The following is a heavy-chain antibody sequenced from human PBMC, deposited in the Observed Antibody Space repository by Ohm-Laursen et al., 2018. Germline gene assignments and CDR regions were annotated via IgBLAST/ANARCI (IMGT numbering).Heavy chain of an antibody. Sequence: SLRLSCTASGFTFSSYGMHWVRQAPGKGLEWVAVISYDGSNKYYADSVKGRFTISRDNAKNSLYLQMNSLRAEDTAVYYCAREDYDVGEDYYGMDVWGQGTTVTVSS. D-gene: IGHD4-17*01. CDR3: AREDYDVGEDYYGMDV. J-gene: IGHJ6*02. CDR1: GFTFSSYG. CDR2: ISYDGSNK. V-gene: IGHV3-30*03.